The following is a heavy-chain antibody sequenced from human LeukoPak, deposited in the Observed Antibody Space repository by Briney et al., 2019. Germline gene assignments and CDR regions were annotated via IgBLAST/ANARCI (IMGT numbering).Heavy chain of an antibody. CDR2: ISGSGGST. Sequence: PGGSLRLSCAASGFTSSSYAMSWVRQAPGKGLEWVSAISGSGGSTYYADSVKGRFTISRDNSKNTLYLQMNSLRAEDTAVYYCAKDQSGRPDAFDIWGQGTMVTVSS. D-gene: IGHD1-26*01. CDR1: GFTSSSYA. CDR3: AKDQSGRPDAFDI. J-gene: IGHJ3*02. V-gene: IGHV3-23*01.